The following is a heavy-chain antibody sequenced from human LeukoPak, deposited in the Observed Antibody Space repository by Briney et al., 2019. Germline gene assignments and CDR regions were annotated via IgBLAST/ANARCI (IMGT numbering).Heavy chain of an antibody. CDR3: ARDARPLYDFWSGYSNWFDP. CDR1: GYTFTSYY. V-gene: IGHV1-46*01. CDR2: INPSGGST. D-gene: IGHD3-3*01. Sequence: VASVKVSCKASGYTFTSYYMHWVRQAPGQGLEWMGIINPSGGSTSYAQKFRGRVTMTRDTSTSTVYMELSSLRSVDTAVYYCARDARPLYDFWSGYSNWFDPWGQGTLVTVSS. J-gene: IGHJ5*02.